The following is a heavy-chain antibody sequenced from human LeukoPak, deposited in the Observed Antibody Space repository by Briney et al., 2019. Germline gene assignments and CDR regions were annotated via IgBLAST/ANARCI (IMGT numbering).Heavy chain of an antibody. CDR1: GFTFSNAW. CDR3: TTDVEIWAVAGGYETQGLVH. CDR2: IKSKTDGGTT. D-gene: IGHD6-19*01. J-gene: IGHJ4*02. Sequence: GGSLRLSCAASGFTFSNAWMSWVRQAPGKGLEWVGRIKSKTDGGTTDYAAPVKGRFTISRDDSKNTLYLQMNSLKTEDTAVYYCTTDVEIWAVAGGYETQGLVHWGQGTLVTVSS. V-gene: IGHV3-15*01.